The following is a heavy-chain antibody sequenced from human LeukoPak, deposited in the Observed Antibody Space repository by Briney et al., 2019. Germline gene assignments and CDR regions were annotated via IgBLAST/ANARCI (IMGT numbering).Heavy chain of an antibody. CDR1: AGTFTIYA. CDR3: ARDSGGLSRVAATHRASNWFDH. J-gene: IGHJ5*02. D-gene: IGHD2-15*01. V-gene: IGHV1-69*04. Sequence: SVTVSFTSSAGTFTIYAISWVRQAPGQGLEWMGRIIPILGIANYAQKFQGRVTITADKSTSTAYMELSSLRSEDTAVYYCARDSGGLSRVAATHRASNWFDHWGQGTLVTVSS. CDR2: IIPILGIA.